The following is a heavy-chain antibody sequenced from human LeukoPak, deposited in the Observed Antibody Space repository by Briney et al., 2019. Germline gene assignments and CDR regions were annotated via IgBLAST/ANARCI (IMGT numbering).Heavy chain of an antibody. D-gene: IGHD3-9*01. CDR3: ARSSHYDILTGYSEEGAFDI. CDR2: IYSGGST. J-gene: IGHJ3*02. V-gene: IGHV3-53*01. Sequence: GGSLRLSCAASGFTVSSNYMSWVRQAPGKGLEWVSVIYSGGSTDYADSVKGRFTISRDNSKNTLYLQMNSLRVEDTAVYYCARSSHYDILTGYSEEGAFDIWGQGTMVTVSS. CDR1: GFTVSSNY.